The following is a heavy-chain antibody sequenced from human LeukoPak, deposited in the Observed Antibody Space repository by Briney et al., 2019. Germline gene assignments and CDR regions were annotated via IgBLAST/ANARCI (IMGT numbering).Heavy chain of an antibody. CDR1: RFTFSTYT. CDR3: ARFAAGGSYYYYMDV. Sequence: GGSLRLSCAASRFTFSTYTMNWVRQPPGKGLEWVSNIGTSSSTTYYADSVKGRFTISRDNAKNSLYLQMNSLGADDTAVYYCARFAAGGSYYYYMDVWGKGTTVTVSS. J-gene: IGHJ6*03. V-gene: IGHV3-48*01. D-gene: IGHD6-25*01. CDR2: IGTSSSTT.